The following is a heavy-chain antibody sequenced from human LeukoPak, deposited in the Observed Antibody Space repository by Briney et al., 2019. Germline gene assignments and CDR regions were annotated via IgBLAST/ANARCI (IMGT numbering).Heavy chain of an antibody. CDR3: AKGGGPYHLPTDY. Sequence: PGGSLRLSCAASGFTFSSYAMNWVRRAPGKGLEWVSAITSAGNTYYADSVKGRFTISRDSSKNTLYLQMNSLRSEDTAVYYCAKGGGPYHLPTDYWGQGTLVTVSS. V-gene: IGHV3-23*01. CDR1: GFTFSSYA. CDR2: ITSAGNT. D-gene: IGHD2-2*01. J-gene: IGHJ4*02.